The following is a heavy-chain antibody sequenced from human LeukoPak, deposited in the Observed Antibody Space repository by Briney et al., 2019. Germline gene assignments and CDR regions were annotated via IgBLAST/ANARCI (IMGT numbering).Heavy chain of an antibody. Sequence: GGSLRLSCAASGFTFDDYAMHWVRQAPGKGLEWVSGISWNSGSIGYADSVKGRFTISRDNAKNSLYLQMNSLRAEDTALYYCAKDRGDDFWSGYYNWGQGTLVTVSP. J-gene: IGHJ4*02. CDR1: GFTFDDYA. V-gene: IGHV3-9*01. CDR3: AKDRGDDFWSGYYN. CDR2: ISWNSGSI. D-gene: IGHD3-3*01.